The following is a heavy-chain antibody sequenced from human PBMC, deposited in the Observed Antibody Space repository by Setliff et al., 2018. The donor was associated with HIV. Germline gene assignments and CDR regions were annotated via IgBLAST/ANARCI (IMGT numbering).Heavy chain of an antibody. D-gene: IGHD3-3*01. Sequence: SETLSLTCAVYGASFSGYYWNWIRQPPGKGLEWIGEINHSGSTNYNPSLKSRVTISVDTSKNQFSLKLSSVTAADTAVYYCAKVVVRSRFLEWSPSRDYSYYYMDVWGKGTTVTVSS. V-gene: IGHV4-34*01. J-gene: IGHJ6*03. CDR1: GASFSGYY. CDR3: AKVVVRSRFLEWSPSRDYSYYYMDV. CDR2: INHSGST.